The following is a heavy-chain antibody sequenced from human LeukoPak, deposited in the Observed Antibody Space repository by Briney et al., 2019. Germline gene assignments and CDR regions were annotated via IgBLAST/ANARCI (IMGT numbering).Heavy chain of an antibody. CDR2: IRYDGSNK. J-gene: IGHJ4*02. D-gene: IGHD2-2*01. Sequence: GGSLRLSCAASGFTFSSYGMHWVRQAPGKGLEWVAFIRYDGSNKYYADSVKGRFTISRDNSRNTLYLRMNSLRAEDTAVYYCAKGNAAAALYYFDYWGQGTLVTVSS. CDR3: AKGNAAAALYYFDY. V-gene: IGHV3-30*02. CDR1: GFTFSSYG.